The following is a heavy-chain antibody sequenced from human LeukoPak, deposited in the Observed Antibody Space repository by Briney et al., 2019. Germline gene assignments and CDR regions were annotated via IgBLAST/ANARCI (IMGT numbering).Heavy chain of an antibody. J-gene: IGHJ4*02. CDR2: ISASGAST. Sequence: GGSLRLSCAASGFTFRNYAMSWVRQAPGKGLEWVSTISASGASTGYADSVKGRFTISRDNSKNTLYLQMNSLRAEDTAVYYCTKDDGYYDSSGSFLFDSWGQGTLVTVSS. CDR1: GFTFRNYA. D-gene: IGHD3-22*01. V-gene: IGHV3-23*01. CDR3: TKDDGYYDSSGSFLFDS.